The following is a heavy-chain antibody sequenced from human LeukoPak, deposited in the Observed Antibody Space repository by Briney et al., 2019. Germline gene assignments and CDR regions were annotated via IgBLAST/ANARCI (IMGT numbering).Heavy chain of an antibody. Sequence: GGSLRLSCAASGFTFSSYAMSWVRQAPGKGLEWVSAISGSGGSTYYADSVKGRFTISRDNSKNTLYLQMNSLRAEDTAVYYCARAHSSGYYSCPFDYWGQGTLVTVSS. CDR1: GFTFSSYA. D-gene: IGHD3-22*01. CDR2: ISGSGGST. J-gene: IGHJ4*02. V-gene: IGHV3-23*01. CDR3: ARAHSSGYYSCPFDY.